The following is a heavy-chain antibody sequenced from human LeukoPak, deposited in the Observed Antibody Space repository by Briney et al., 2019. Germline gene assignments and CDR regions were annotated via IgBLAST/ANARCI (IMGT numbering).Heavy chain of an antibody. V-gene: IGHV3-30*18. CDR2: ISYDGSNK. CDR3: AKDQYRYSYGSYGMDV. D-gene: IGHD5-18*01. Sequence: GGSLRLSCAASGFTFSSYGMHWVRQAPGKGLEWVAVISYDGSNKYYADSVKGRFTISRDNSKNTLYLQMNSLRAEDTAVYYCAKDQYRYSYGSYGMDVWGQGTTVTVSS. CDR1: GFTFSSYG. J-gene: IGHJ6*02.